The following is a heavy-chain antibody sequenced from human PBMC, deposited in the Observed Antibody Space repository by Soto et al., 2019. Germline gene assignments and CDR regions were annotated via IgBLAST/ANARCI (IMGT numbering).Heavy chain of an antibody. Sequence: QVQLQESGPGLVNPSGTLSLTCAVSGGSLSSSSWRSWVRQPPGKALEWLGEIYYSGSTKYNPSLNSRVTISADQSKNDFSLRLSSVTAADTAVYYCVHHGGDPYYHDFWGQGMLVTVSS. J-gene: IGHJ4*02. CDR1: GGSLSSSSW. CDR2: IYYSGST. V-gene: IGHV4-4*02. CDR3: VHHGGDPYYHDF. D-gene: IGHD4-17*01.